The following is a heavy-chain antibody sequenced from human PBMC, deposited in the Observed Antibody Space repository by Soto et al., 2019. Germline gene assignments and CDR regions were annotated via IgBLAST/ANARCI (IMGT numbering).Heavy chain of an antibody. CDR2: IYYSGST. CDR1: GGSISSSSYY. Sequence: QLQLQESGPGLVKPSETLSLTCTVSGGSISSSSYYWGWIRQPPGKGLEWIGSIYYSGSTYYNPSLKSRITISVDTSKNQFSLKLSSVTAADTAVYYCATHPLGDYSTFYFDYWGQRTLVTVSS. CDR3: ATHPLGDYSTFYFDY. D-gene: IGHD4-17*01. V-gene: IGHV4-39*01. J-gene: IGHJ4*02.